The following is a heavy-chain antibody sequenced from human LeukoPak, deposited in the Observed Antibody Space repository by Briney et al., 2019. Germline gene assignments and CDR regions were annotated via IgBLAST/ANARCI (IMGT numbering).Heavy chain of an antibody. CDR3: ARVAYCSSTSCYRYHYYMDV. J-gene: IGHJ6*03. V-gene: IGHV3-7*01. D-gene: IGHD2-2*01. CDR2: IKQDGSEK. CDR1: GFTFSSYW. Sequence: PGGSLRLSCAASGFTFSSYWMSWVRQAPGKGLEWVANIKQDGSEKYYVDSVKGRFTISRDNAKNSLYLQMNSLRAEDTAVYYCARVAYCSSTSCYRYHYYMDVWGKGTTVTVSS.